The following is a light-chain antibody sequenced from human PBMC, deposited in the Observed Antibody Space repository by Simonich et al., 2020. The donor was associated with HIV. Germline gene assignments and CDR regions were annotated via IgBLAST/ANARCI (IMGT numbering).Light chain of an antibody. CDR2: DVS. J-gene: IGLJ2*01. CDR1: SSDVGGYNY. Sequence: QSALTQPASVSGSPGQSITLSCTETSSDVGGYNYVSCYQHHPGKAPKIMIYDVSNRPSGVSNRFSGSKSGNTASLTISGLQAEDEADYYCSSYSSSSTWVVFGGGTKLTVL. V-gene: IGLV2-14*03. CDR3: SSYSSSSTWVV.